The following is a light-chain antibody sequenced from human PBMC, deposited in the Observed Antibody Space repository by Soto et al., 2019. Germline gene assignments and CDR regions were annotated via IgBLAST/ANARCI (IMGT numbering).Light chain of an antibody. CDR2: AAA. CDR1: QGIRND. J-gene: IGKJ1*01. Sequence: AIQMTQSPTSLSASIGDSVTITCRAGQGIRNDLDWYQQKPGKAPKLLISAAASLQSGGPSRFSGSGSGTDFTLTNSDLQPEDLATYYCLPEHGYPSTFGQGTKVEL. V-gene: IGKV1-6*02. CDR3: LPEHGYPST.